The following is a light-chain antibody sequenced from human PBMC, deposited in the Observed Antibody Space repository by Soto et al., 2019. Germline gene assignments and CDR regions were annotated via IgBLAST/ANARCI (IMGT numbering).Light chain of an antibody. CDR1: QSVSNN. Sequence: EIVMTQSPATLSVSPGERATLSCRASQSVSNNLAWYQQKPGQAPRLLIYGASTRATGIPARFSGSGSGTXXXLXXXXXQSEDFAVYXXXQYNTWPRTFGQGTKVEIK. CDR2: GAS. CDR3: XQYNTWPRT. V-gene: IGKV3-15*01. J-gene: IGKJ1*01.